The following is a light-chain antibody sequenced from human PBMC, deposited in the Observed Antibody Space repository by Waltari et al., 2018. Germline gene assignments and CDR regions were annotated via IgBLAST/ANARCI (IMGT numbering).Light chain of an antibody. J-gene: IGLJ3*02. V-gene: IGLV1-44*01. Sequence: QSVLTQPPVASGTPGQRVTISCSGNSSNIGMNTVTGYQQLQGTAPKVLIFANYHRPSGVPDRFSASKSDTSASLAISGLQSEDETDYFCATWDDSLNGRVFGGGTKLTVL. CDR1: SSNIGMNT. CDR3: ATWDDSLNGRV. CDR2: ANY.